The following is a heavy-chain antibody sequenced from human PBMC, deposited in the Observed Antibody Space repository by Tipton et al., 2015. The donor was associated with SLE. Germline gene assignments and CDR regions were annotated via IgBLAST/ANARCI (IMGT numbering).Heavy chain of an antibody. J-gene: IGHJ4*02. Sequence: TLSLTCTVSGGSISSSTYYWGWIRQPPGKGLEWLGSIHYSGTTYDNPSLKSRVTISVDTSKNQFSLKVNSVTAADTAVYYCASTLDGDLTYYFDYWGQGTLVTVSS. CDR2: IHYSGTT. D-gene: IGHD4-17*01. CDR1: GGSISSSTYY. CDR3: ASTLDGDLTYYFDY. V-gene: IGHV4-39*07.